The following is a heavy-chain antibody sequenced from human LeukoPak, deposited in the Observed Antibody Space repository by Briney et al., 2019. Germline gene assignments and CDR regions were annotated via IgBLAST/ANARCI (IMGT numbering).Heavy chain of an antibody. CDR1: GFTFSSYS. D-gene: IGHD6-13*01. J-gene: IGHJ4*02. CDR2: ISSGSSFI. Sequence: GGSLRLSCAASGFTFSSYSMNWVRQAPGKGLEWVSSISSGSSFIYYADSVKGRFTISRDNAKNSLYLQMNSLRAEDTAAYYCARDSSAADFDYWGQGTLVTVSS. CDR3: ARDSSAADFDY. V-gene: IGHV3-21*01.